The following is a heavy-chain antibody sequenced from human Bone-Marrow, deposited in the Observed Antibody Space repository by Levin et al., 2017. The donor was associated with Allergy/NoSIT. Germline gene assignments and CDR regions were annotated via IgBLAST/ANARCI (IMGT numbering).Heavy chain of an antibody. CDR2: IIPIFGTP. Sequence: ASVKVSCKASGGTFSNYAISWVRQAPGQGPEWMGGIIPIFGTPNYAQRFQGRVTITADTPTTTAYMELSSLRSEDTAVYYCARGSLTTFEYLYYYYMDVWGKGTTVTVSS. CDR3: ARGSLTTFEYLYYYYMDV. V-gene: IGHV1-69*06. D-gene: IGHD4-11*01. J-gene: IGHJ6*03. CDR1: GGTFSNYA.